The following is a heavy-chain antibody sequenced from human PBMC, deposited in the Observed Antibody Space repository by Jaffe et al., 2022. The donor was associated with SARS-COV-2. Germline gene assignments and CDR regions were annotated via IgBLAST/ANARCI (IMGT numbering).Heavy chain of an antibody. V-gene: IGHV3-9*01. Sequence: EVQLVEFGGGLVQPGRSLRLSCTASGFTFDDYAMHWVRQAPGKGLEWVSGINWDSGGIGYADSVKGRFTISRDNAKNSLYLQMNSLRAEDTALYYCAKDGNTGALGYYYGMDVWGQGTTVTVSS. CDR1: GFTFDDYA. CDR2: INWDSGGI. CDR3: AKDGNTGALGYYYGMDV. D-gene: IGHD1-26*01. J-gene: IGHJ6*02.